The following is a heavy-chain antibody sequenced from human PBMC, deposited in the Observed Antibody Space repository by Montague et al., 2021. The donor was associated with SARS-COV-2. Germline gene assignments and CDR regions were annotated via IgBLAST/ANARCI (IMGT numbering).Heavy chain of an antibody. Sequence: SETLSLTCTVSGGSISSTAYYWGWIRQPPGKGLEWIGSIYYTVNTYYNPSLKSRVTISVDASKNQFSPTLSSVSAADTAVYYCARQTTLLRGRAPPGGWGQGTTVTVSS. J-gene: IGHJ6*02. CDR1: GGSISSTAYY. D-gene: IGHD2/OR15-2a*01. CDR2: IYYTVNT. V-gene: IGHV4-39*01. CDR3: ARQTTLLRGRAPPGG.